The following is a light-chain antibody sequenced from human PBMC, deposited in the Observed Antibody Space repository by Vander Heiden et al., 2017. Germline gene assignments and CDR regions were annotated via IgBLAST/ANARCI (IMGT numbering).Light chain of an antibody. J-gene: IGKJ2*01. CDR3: QQYYSTPYT. V-gene: IGKV4-1*01. Sequence: DIVMTQSPASLAASLGERATITCKSSKSGLDSSNNKNYLAWYQQKPGQPPKLLIYWASTRESGVPDRFSGSGSGTDFTLTISSLQAEDVAVYYCQQYYSTPYTFGQGTKLEIK. CDR2: WAS. CDR1: KSGLDSSNNKNY.